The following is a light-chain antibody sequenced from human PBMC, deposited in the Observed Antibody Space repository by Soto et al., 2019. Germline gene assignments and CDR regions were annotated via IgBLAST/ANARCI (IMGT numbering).Light chain of an antibody. Sequence: QSALTQPASVSGSPGQSITISCTGTSSDVGRYNYVSWYQHHPGKAPKLMVSDVSNRPSGVSNRFSGSKSGNTASPTISGLQAEDEADYYCSSYTSSSTYVFGTGTKLTVL. V-gene: IGLV2-14*03. CDR3: SSYTSSSTYV. CDR2: DVS. J-gene: IGLJ1*01. CDR1: SSDVGRYNY.